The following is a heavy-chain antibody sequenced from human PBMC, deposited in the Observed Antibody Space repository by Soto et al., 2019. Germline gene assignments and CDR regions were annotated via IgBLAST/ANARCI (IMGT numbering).Heavy chain of an antibody. D-gene: IGHD3-10*01. J-gene: IGHJ6*02. Sequence: WGSLRLSCAASRFTFSNYIMNWVRQAPGKGLEWVSYISSSGSTIYYADSVKGRFTISRDNAENSLYLQMNSLRDEDTAVYYCARGGFGEQTYYYYGMDVWGQGTTVTVSS. CDR2: ISSSGSTI. V-gene: IGHV3-48*02. CDR1: RFTFSNYI. CDR3: ARGGFGEQTYYYYGMDV.